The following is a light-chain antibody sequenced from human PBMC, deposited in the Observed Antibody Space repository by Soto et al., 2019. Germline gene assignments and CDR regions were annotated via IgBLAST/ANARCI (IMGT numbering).Light chain of an antibody. Sequence: DIVMTQSPLPLSVTPGEPASISCRSSQSLLHSNGKNYLDWYLPKPGQSPQLLIYFGSDRASGVPARFSGGGSGTDFTLQISRVEAEDVGVYFCMQALQLPWTFGQGTKVDIK. CDR2: FGS. V-gene: IGKV2-28*01. CDR1: QSLLHSNGKNY. CDR3: MQALQLPWT. J-gene: IGKJ1*01.